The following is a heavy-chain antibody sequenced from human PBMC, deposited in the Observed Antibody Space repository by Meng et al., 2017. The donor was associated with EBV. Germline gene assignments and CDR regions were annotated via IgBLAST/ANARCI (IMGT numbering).Heavy chain of an antibody. D-gene: IGHD2-2*02. J-gene: IGHJ4*02. V-gene: IGHV4-34*01. Sequence: QLHLPQGGPRLLKPSETLSLPCAVYGGSFSGYDWSWIRQTPGKGLEWIGEINHSGSTNYNPSLKSRVTISVDTSKNQFSLKLSSVTAADTAVYYCARGVQCSTSCYIDYWGQGTLVTVSS. CDR3: ARGVQCSTSCYIDY. CDR1: GGSFSGYD. CDR2: INHSGST.